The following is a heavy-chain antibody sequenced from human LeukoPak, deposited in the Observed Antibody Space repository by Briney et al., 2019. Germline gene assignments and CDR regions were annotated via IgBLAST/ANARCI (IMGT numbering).Heavy chain of an antibody. D-gene: IGHD4-17*01. Sequence: SETLSLTCTVSGGSISSYYWSWIRQPPGKGLEWIGYIYYSGSTNYNPSLKSRVTISVDTSKNQFSLKLSSVTAADTAVYYCARYGDYFDYWGQGTLVTVSS. CDR1: GGSISSYY. CDR3: ARYGDYFDY. CDR2: IYYSGST. V-gene: IGHV4-59*01. J-gene: IGHJ4*02.